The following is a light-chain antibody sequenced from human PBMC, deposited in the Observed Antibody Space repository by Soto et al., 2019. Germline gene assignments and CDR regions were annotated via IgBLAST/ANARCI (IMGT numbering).Light chain of an antibody. CDR1: QSISRW. CDR2: DAS. Sequence: IQMTQSPSTLSASVGDRVTITCRASQSISRWLAWYQQKPGKAPKALIYDASTLRSGVQSRFSGGGSGTEFTLTIRSLQPDDFATYYCQQYNTYSTCGQGTRLEIK. CDR3: QQYNTYST. V-gene: IGKV1-5*01. J-gene: IGKJ5*01.